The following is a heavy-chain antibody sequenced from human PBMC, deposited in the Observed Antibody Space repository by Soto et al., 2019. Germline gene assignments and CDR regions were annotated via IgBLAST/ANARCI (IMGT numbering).Heavy chain of an antibody. CDR1: GGTFSSYA. V-gene: IGHV1-69*13. Sequence: SVKVSCKASGGTFSSYAISWVRQAPGQGLEWMGGTIPIFGTANYAQKFQGRVTITADESTSTAYMELSSLRSEDTAVYYCVGTAQLERRHREETLFVGGYYYYGMDVWGQGTTVTVSS. CDR3: VGTAQLERRHREETLFVGGYYYYGMDV. D-gene: IGHD1-1*01. CDR2: TIPIFGTA. J-gene: IGHJ6*02.